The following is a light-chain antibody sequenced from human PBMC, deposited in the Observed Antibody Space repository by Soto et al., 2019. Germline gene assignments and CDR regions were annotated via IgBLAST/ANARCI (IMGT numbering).Light chain of an antibody. CDR1: SSDIGGYNY. V-gene: IGLV2-8*01. Sequence: QSALTQPPSASGAPGQSVTISCTGTSSDIGGYNYVSWYQQLPGKAPKLLIDEVYKRPSGVPTRFSGSKSGNRASLTVYGRQAEDEADYHCSSSAGYNTFVFGTGTMLTVL. CDR2: EVY. J-gene: IGLJ1*01. CDR3: SSSAGYNTFV.